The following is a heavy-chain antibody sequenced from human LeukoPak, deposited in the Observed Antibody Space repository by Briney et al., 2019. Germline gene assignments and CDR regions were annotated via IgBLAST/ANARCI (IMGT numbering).Heavy chain of an antibody. J-gene: IGHJ4*02. CDR2: IFYSGGT. Sequence: PSETLSLTCTVSGGSINTPNYYWGWIRQTPGKGLEWIGNIFYSGGTYYSPSLTSRVTISLDTSRNQFSLKLNSVTAADTAVYYCAREARDGYRGGFDYWGRGTLVTVSS. D-gene: IGHD5-24*01. V-gene: IGHV4-39*07. CDR1: GGSINTPNYY. CDR3: AREARDGYRGGFDY.